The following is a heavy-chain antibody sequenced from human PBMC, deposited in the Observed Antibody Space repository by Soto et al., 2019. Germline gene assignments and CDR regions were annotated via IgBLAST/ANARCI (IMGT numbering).Heavy chain of an antibody. D-gene: IGHD2-2*01. CDR3: AREPYCSSDSGHADF. CDR2: IWYDGSTK. CDR1: GFTFSNYG. Sequence: QVQLVESGGGVVQPGRSLRLSCTAFGFTFSNYGMHWVRQAPGKGLEWVAVIWYDGSTKYYADSVKGRFTISRDNSKDTLYLKMNILRAEDTAVYYCAREPYCSSDSGHADFWGQGTLVTVSS. V-gene: IGHV3-33*01. J-gene: IGHJ4*02.